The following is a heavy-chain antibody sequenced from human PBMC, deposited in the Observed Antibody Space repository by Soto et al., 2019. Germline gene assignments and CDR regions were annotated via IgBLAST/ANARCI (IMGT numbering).Heavy chain of an antibody. D-gene: IGHD3-10*01. CDR2: IIPILGIA. CDR1: GGTFSSYT. CDR3: ARDKSVLLWFGEPRGDWFDP. J-gene: IGHJ5*02. Sequence: SVKVSCKASGGTFSSYTISWVRQAPGQGLEWMGRIIPILGIANYAQKFQGRVTITADKSTSTAYMELSSLRSEDTAVYYCARDKSVLLWFGEPRGDWFDPWGQGTLVTVSS. V-gene: IGHV1-69*04.